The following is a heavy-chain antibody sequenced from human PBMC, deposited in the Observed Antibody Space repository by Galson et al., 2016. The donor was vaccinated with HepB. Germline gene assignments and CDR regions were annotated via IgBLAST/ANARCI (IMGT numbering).Heavy chain of an antibody. CDR1: GYTFRNYW. Sequence: LRLSCATSGYTFRNYWISWVRQAPGKGLEWVANINNDGVEKNYASSVKGRFTISRDNAKNSLYLQMDSLRVEDTGFYYCARGEKGYSEGASWGQGILVTVSS. CDR2: INNDGVEK. CDR3: ARGEKGYSEGAS. J-gene: IGHJ5*02. V-gene: IGHV3-7*01. D-gene: IGHD3-22*01.